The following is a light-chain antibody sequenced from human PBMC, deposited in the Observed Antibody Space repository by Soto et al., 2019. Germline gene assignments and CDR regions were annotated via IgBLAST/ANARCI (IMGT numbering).Light chain of an antibody. Sequence: DIQMTQSPSTRSASIGDRVTITCRASESNRTWLAWYQHKPGKAPKFLIYDASSLESGVPSRFSGSGSGTEFTLTISNLQPDDFATYFCQQYHNYPRTFGQGTKVEIK. CDR2: DAS. V-gene: IGKV1-5*01. J-gene: IGKJ1*01. CDR3: QQYHNYPRT. CDR1: ESNRTW.